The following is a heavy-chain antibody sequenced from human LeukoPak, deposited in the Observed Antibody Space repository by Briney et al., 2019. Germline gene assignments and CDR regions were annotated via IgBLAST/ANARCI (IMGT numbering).Heavy chain of an antibody. J-gene: IGHJ5*02. Sequence: PSETLSLTCTVSGGSMSSSSYYWGWIRQPPGKGLEWIGSIYYSGSTYYNPSLKSRVTISVDTSKNQFSLKLSSVTAADTAVYYCARSGYSSGWYWFDPWGQGTLVTVSS. CDR3: ARSGYSSGWYWFDP. CDR1: GGSMSSSSYY. V-gene: IGHV4-39*01. D-gene: IGHD6-19*01. CDR2: IYYSGST.